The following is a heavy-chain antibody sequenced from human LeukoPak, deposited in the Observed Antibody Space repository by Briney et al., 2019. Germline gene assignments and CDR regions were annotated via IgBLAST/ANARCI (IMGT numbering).Heavy chain of an antibody. CDR3: ARVLRGLYNLGD. CDR2: ISSSSDLM. J-gene: IGHJ4*02. Sequence: GGSLRLSCEASGFSLSISGMNWVRQAPGKGLEWVSYISSSSDLMSYVASVKGRFTASRDNAKNSLFLQMNSLRDEDTAVYYCARVLRGLYNLGDWGQGTLVTVSS. V-gene: IGHV3-48*02. D-gene: IGHD3-10*01. CDR1: GFSLSISG.